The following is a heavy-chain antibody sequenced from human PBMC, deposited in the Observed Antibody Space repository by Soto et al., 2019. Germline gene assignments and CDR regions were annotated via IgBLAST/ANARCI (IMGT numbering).Heavy chain of an antibody. CDR1: GCSFSDYF. CDR2: INPSGDSR. CDR3: ARDNSQHYGNPAASSWFQP. V-gene: IGHV1-46*01. D-gene: IGHD2-15*01. J-gene: IGHJ5*02. Sequence: GAAVKVSCKASGCSFSDYFMHWVRQAPGQGLEWMGIINPSGDSRNYAQKFQGRVTITRDTSTSTVYMDLSSLRYEDTAVYYCARDNSQHYGNPAASSWFQPWGQGNPVTVSS.